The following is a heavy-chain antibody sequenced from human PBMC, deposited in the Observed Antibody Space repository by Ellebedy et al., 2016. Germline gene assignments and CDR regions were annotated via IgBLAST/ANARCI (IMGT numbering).Heavy chain of an antibody. CDR2: IYSGGDT. D-gene: IGHD4-17*01. CDR3: YYGHYSGS. CDR1: GFTVGNNY. Sequence: GGSLRLSXAASGFTVGNNYMSWVRQAPGKGLEWVSLIYSGGDTSYADSVKGRFTISRDSSRNTLYLQMNSLRAEDTAMYYCYYGHYSGSWGQGTLVTVSS. J-gene: IGHJ4*02. V-gene: IGHV3-53*01.